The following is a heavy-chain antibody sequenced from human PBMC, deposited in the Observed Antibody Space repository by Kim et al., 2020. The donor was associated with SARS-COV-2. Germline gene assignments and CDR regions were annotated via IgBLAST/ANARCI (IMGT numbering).Heavy chain of an antibody. CDR1: GGSISSYY. D-gene: IGHD6-13*01. J-gene: IGHJ4*02. CDR3: ARATPYSCSWYTVDY. CDR2: IYYSGST. V-gene: IGHV4-59*13. Sequence: SETLSLTCTVSGGSISSYYWSWIRQPPGKGLEWIGYIYYSGSTNYNPSLKSRVTISVDTSKNQFSLKLSSVTAADTAVYYCARATPYSCSWYTVDYWGQGTLVTVSS.